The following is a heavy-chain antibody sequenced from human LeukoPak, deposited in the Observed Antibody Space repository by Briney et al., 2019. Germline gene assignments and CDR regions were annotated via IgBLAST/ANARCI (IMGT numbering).Heavy chain of an antibody. V-gene: IGHV3-48*04. CDR3: ARDNLWSFDD. CDR1: RFTFSSYS. D-gene: IGHD3-16*01. Sequence: PGGSLRLSCAASRFTFSSYSMNWVRQAPGEGPEWLSYIGGSGSLTDYADSVKGRFIISRDNARNSLYLQMNSLRAEDTAVYYCARDNLWSFDDWGQGTLVTVSS. J-gene: IGHJ1*01. CDR2: IGGSGSLT.